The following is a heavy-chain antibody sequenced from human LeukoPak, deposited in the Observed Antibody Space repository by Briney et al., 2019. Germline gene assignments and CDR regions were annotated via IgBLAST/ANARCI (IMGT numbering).Heavy chain of an antibody. J-gene: IGHJ6*02. CDR2: ISYDGSNK. CDR3: AKDSSGWSGYGMDV. Sequence: GGSLRLSCAASGSTFSSYGMHWVRQAPGKGLEWVAVISYDGSNKYYADSVKGRFTISRDNSKNTLYLQMNSLRAEDTALYYCAKDSSGWSGYGMDVWGQGTTVTVSS. V-gene: IGHV3-30*18. CDR1: GSTFSSYG. D-gene: IGHD6-19*01.